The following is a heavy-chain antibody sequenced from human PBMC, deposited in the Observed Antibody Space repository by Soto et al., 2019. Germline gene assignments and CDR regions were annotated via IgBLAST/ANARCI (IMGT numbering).Heavy chain of an antibody. J-gene: IGHJ4*02. CDR2: IYYSGST. V-gene: IGHV4-31*03. Sequence: ASETLSLTCTVSGGSISSGGYYWSWIRQHPGKGLEWIGYIYYSGSTYYNPSLKSRVTISVDTSKNQFSLKLSSVTAADTAVYYCARASYGVLFDYWGQGTLVTVSS. CDR1: GGSISSGGYY. D-gene: IGHD4-17*01. CDR3: ARASYGVLFDY.